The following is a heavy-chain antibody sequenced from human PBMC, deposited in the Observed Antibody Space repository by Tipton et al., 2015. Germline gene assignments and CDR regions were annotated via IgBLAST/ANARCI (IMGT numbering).Heavy chain of an antibody. CDR1: GGSFSDYY. Sequence: TLSLTCAVYGGSFSDYYWSWIRQSPGKGLEWIGEINHGGSTNYNPSLKSRVTISVDTSKNQFSLKLNSVTAADTAVYYCAGPRGMPAIFGLPWDYYFDYWGQGALVTVSS. CDR3: AGPRGMPAIFGLPWDYYFDY. J-gene: IGHJ4*02. CDR2: INHGGST. D-gene: IGHD3-3*01. V-gene: IGHV4-34*01.